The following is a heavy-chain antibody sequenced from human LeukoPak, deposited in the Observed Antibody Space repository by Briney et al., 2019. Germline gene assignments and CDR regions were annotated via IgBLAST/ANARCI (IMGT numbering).Heavy chain of an antibody. Sequence: SGTLSLTCTVSGGSISSSSYYWGWIRQPPGTGLEWIGSIYYSGSTYYNPSLKSRVTISVDTSKNQFSLKLSSVTAADTAVYYCARQERKILWFGELLPHFDYWGQGTLVTVSS. CDR3: ARQERKILWFGELLPHFDY. D-gene: IGHD3-10*01. J-gene: IGHJ4*02. CDR1: GGSISSSSYY. V-gene: IGHV4-39*01. CDR2: IYYSGST.